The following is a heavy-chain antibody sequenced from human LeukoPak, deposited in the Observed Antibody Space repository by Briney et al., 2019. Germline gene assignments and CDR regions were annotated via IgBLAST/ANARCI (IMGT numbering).Heavy chain of an antibody. V-gene: IGHV3-7*01. Sequence: GGSLRLSCVASGSTFSTSWMNWVRQAPGKGLEWVADIKEDGSETHYVDSVKGRFTISRDNAKNSLYLQIDCLRAEDTAMYYCARQWGYFRSDWWLDTFDVWGQGSMVTVSS. D-gene: IGHD6-19*01. CDR2: IKEDGSET. J-gene: IGHJ3*01. CDR1: GSTFSTSW. CDR3: ARQWGYFRSDWWLDTFDV.